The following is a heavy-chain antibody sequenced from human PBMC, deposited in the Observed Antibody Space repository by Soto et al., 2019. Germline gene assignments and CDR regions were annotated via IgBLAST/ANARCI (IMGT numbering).Heavy chain of an antibody. Sequence: VASVKVSCKASGYTFTSYAMHWVRQAPGQRLEWMGWINAGNGNTKYSQKFQGRVTITRDTSASTAYMELSSLRSEDTAVYYCARDHSSSRSYYYYYYYMDVWGKGTTVTVSS. V-gene: IGHV1-3*01. CDR2: INAGNGNT. CDR3: ARDHSSSRSYYYYYYYMDV. D-gene: IGHD6-6*01. J-gene: IGHJ6*03. CDR1: GYTFTSYA.